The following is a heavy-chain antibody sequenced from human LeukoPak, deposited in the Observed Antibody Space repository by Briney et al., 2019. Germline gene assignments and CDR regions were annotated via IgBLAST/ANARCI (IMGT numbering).Heavy chain of an antibody. CDR1: GGSISRYH. J-gene: IGHJ5*02. Sequence: SETLSLTCTVSGGSISRYHGSWIRQPAGKGVEWIGRIYTSGSTNYNPSLKSRVTMSVDTSKNQFSLKLSSVTAADTAVYYCARVNSGSYYLRENWFDPWGQGTLVTVSS. D-gene: IGHD1-26*01. CDR3: ARVNSGSYYLRENWFDP. CDR2: IYTSGST. V-gene: IGHV4-4*07.